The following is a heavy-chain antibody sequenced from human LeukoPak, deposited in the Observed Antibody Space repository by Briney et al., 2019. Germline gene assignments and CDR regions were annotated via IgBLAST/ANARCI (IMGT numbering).Heavy chain of an antibody. CDR1: GFTFSTYV. CDR3: AKVTTSTKYYSGMDV. Sequence: GGSLRLSCAASGFTFSTYVIHWVRQAPGKGLEWAALISYDESSKYYADSVKGRFTISRDNSKNTVYLQMNSLRAEDTAVYYCAKVTTSTKYYSGMDVWGQGTTVTVSS. CDR2: ISYDESSK. D-gene: IGHD1-14*01. V-gene: IGHV3-30*18. J-gene: IGHJ6*02.